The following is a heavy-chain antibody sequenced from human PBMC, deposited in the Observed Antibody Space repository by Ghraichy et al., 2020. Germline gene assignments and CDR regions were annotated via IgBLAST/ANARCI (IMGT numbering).Heavy chain of an antibody. CDR3: AHRRPYYDSVGYLSRRGNYFDF. V-gene: IGHV2-5*02. CDR1: GFSLSTRGVG. CDR2: IYWDDDK. D-gene: IGHD3-22*01. J-gene: IGHJ4*02. Sequence: SGPTLVKPTQTLTLTCTFSGFSLSTRGVGVGWIRQPPGKALEWLTLIYWDDDKRYSPSLKNRLTITKDTSKNQVVLTMTNMDPVDTATYYCAHRRPYYDSVGYLSRRGNYFDFWGQGTVVTVSS.